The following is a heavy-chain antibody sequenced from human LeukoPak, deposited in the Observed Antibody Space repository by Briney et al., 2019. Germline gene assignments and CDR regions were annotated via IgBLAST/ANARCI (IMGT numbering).Heavy chain of an antibody. V-gene: IGHV3-43*02. Sequence: GGSLRLSCAASGFTFDDYAMHWVRQAPGKGLEWVSLISGDGGSTYYADSVKGRFTISRDNSKDSLHLQMNSLRAEDTAVYYCATETNGRHYDYWGQGTLLTVSS. J-gene: IGHJ4*02. D-gene: IGHD1-14*01. CDR1: GFTFDDYA. CDR3: ATETNGRHYDY. CDR2: ISGDGGST.